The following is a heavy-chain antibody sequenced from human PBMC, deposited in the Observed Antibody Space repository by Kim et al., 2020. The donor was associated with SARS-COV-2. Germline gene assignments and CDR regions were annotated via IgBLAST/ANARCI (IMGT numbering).Heavy chain of an antibody. CDR3: ARDKHPRLWWGMDV. J-gene: IGHJ6*02. Sequence: AQKCRGRVTITADESTSTAYMELSSLRSEDTAVYYCARDKHPRLWWGMDVWGQGTTVTVSS. V-gene: IGHV1-69*01. D-gene: IGHD3-10*01.